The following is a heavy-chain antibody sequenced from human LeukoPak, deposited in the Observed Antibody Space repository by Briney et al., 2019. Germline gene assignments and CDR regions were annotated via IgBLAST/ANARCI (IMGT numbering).Heavy chain of an antibody. CDR3: AEVGVAAGYFQH. CDR2: ISGSGGST. V-gene: IGHV3-23*01. Sequence: GGSLRLSCAASGFTFSSYAMSWVRQAPGKGLEWVSAISGSGGSTYYADSVKGRITISRDNSKNTLYLQMNSLRAEDTAVYYCAEVGVAAGYFQHWGQGTLVTVSS. D-gene: IGHD2-15*01. J-gene: IGHJ1*01. CDR1: GFTFSSYA.